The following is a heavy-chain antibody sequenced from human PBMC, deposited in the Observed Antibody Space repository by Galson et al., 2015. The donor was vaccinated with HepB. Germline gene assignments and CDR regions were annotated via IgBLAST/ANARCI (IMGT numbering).Heavy chain of an antibody. J-gene: IGHJ4*02. Sequence: SLRLSCAASGFTFSSYAMHWVRQAPGKGLEWVAVISYDGSNKYYADSVKGRFTISRDNSKNTLYLQMNSLRAEDTAVYYCARDGGSGSYEGGRGAYFDYWGQGTLVTVSS. CDR3: ARDGGSGSYEGGRGAYFDY. CDR2: ISYDGSNK. V-gene: IGHV3-30-3*01. CDR1: GFTFSSYA. D-gene: IGHD3-10*01.